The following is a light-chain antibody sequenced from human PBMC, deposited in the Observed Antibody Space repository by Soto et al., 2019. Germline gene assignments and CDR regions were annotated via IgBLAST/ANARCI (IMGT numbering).Light chain of an antibody. CDR1: QSISSW. V-gene: IGKV1-5*01. J-gene: IGKJ5*01. CDR3: LQNNSYPVIT. CDR2: AAS. Sequence: DIQITHSPSTLSASVVDSVTITCRASQSISSWLAWYQQKPGKAPKLLIYAASSLQSGVPSRFSGSGSGTEFTLTISSLQPEDFATYYCLQNNSYPVITFGQGTRLEIK.